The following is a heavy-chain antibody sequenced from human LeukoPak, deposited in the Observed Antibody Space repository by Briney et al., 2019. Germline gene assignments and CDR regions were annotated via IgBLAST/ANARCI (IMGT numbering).Heavy chain of an antibody. CDR1: GYTFTSYG. Sequence: GASVKVSCKASGYTFTSYGISWVRQAPGQGLEWMGWISAYNGNTNYAQKLQGRVTMTTDTSTSTAYMELRSLRSDDTAVYYCARAVLWFGEFYYMDVWGKGTTVTVSS. J-gene: IGHJ6*03. CDR3: ARAVLWFGEFYYMDV. D-gene: IGHD3-10*01. CDR2: ISAYNGNT. V-gene: IGHV1-18*01.